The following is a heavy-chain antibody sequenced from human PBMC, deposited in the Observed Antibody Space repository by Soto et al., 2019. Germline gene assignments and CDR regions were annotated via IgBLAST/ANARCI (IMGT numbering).Heavy chain of an antibody. CDR3: ARYCSSTSCQFDP. Sequence: ASVKVSCKASGYTFTGYYIHWVRQAPGQGLEWMGGINPNSGASNYAKKFQGRVTMTRDTSISTGYMELSRLRSDDTAVYYCARYCSSTSCQFDPCGQGTLVTVSS. CDR2: INPNSGAS. D-gene: IGHD2-2*01. CDR1: GYTFTGYY. J-gene: IGHJ5*02. V-gene: IGHV1-2*02.